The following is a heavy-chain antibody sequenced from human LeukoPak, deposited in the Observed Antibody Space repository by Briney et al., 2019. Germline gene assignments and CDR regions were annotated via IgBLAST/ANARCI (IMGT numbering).Heavy chain of an antibody. CDR3: ASEPRRVPAAIEP. D-gene: IGHD2-2*01. Sequence: QPGGSLRLSCAASGFTFSSYSMNWVRQAPGKGLEWVSSISSSSSYIYYADSVKGRFTISRDNAKNSLYLQMNSLRAEDTAVYYCASEPRRVPAAIEPWGQGTLVTVSS. CDR1: GFTFSSYS. J-gene: IGHJ5*02. CDR2: ISSSSSYI. V-gene: IGHV3-21*01.